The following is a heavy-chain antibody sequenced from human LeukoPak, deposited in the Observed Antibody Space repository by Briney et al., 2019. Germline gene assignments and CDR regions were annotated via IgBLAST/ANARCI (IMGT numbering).Heavy chain of an antibody. V-gene: IGHV3-30*02. D-gene: IGHD6-25*01. J-gene: IGHJ6*03. CDR3: ARAQRGDYMDV. Sequence: PGGSLRLSCAASGFTFSSYSMNWVRQAPGKGLEWVAYIQYDGSNEQYADSVKGRFSISRDSSKNILYLQMNSLRAEDTAVYYCARAQRGDYMDVWGKGTTVTISS. CDR2: IQYDGSNE. CDR1: GFTFSSYS.